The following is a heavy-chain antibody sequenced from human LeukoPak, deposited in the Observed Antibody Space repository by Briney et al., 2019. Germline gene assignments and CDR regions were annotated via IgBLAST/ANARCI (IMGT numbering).Heavy chain of an antibody. CDR1: GGTFRKYA. Sequence: SVKVSCKASGGTFRKYAINWVRQAPGPGLEWMGGIIPIFGMANYAQKFQGRVTITADESTSTVYMEMNSLKFEDTAVYYCARGWDYDSGGRPTAYVYWGQGTLVTVSS. D-gene: IGHD3-22*01. J-gene: IGHJ4*02. V-gene: IGHV1-69*13. CDR2: IIPIFGMA. CDR3: ARGWDYDSGGRPTAYVY.